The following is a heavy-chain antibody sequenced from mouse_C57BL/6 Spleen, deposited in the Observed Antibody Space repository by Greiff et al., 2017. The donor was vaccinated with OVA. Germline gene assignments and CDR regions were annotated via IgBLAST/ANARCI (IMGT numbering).Heavy chain of an antibody. D-gene: IGHD2-4*01. Sequence: EVHLVESGGGLVKPGGSLKLSCAASGFTFSDYGMHWVRQAPEKGLEWVAYISSGSSTIYYADTVKGRFPISRDNAKNTLFLQMTSLRSEDTAMYYCARGDDYDDGFAYWGQGTLVTVSA. J-gene: IGHJ3*01. CDR3: ARGDDYDDGFAY. CDR1: GFTFSDYG. CDR2: ISSGSSTI. V-gene: IGHV5-17*01.